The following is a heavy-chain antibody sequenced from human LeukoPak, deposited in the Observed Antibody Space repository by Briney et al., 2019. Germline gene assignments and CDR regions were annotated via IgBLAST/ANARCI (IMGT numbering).Heavy chain of an antibody. CDR3: ARDLEKAGGSGSYDY. CDR2: INPNSGGT. V-gene: IGHV1-2*02. J-gene: IGHJ4*02. CDR1: GYTFTGYY. D-gene: IGHD1-26*01. Sequence: ASVKVSCKASGYTFTGYYMHWVRQAPGQGLEWMGWINPNSGGTNYAQKFQGRVTMTRDTSISTAYMELSRLRSDDTAVYYCARDLEKAGGSGSYDYWGQGTLVTVSS.